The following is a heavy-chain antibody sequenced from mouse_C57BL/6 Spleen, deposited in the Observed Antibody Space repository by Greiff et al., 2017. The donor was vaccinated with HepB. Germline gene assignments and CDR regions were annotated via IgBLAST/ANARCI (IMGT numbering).Heavy chain of an antibody. CDR1: GYTFTSYW. CDR2: INPSSGYT. D-gene: IGHD2-4*01. V-gene: IGHV1-7*01. Sequence: VQLVESGAELAKPGASVKLSCKASGYTFTSYWMHWVKQRPGQGLEWIGYINPSSGYTKYNQKFKDKATLTADKSSSTAYMPLSSLTYEDAAVYYCARGGYDYPYAMDYWGQGTSVTVSS. CDR3: ARGGYDYPYAMDY. J-gene: IGHJ4*01.